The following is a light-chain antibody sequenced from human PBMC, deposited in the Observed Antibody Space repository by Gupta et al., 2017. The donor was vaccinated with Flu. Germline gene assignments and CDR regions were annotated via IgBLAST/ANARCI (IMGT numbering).Light chain of an antibody. V-gene: IGLV2-14*01. CDR1: NSDIGAYNY. J-gene: IGLJ2*01. CDR3: GSYGAVCV. CDR2: EVS. Sequence: QSALTQPASVSGSPGQSIAISCTGTNSDIGAYNYVSWYQQHPGKAPKLRIYEVSNRPSGVSTRLPGAKSGQTASLTISGLQAEDEADDYCGSYGAVCVFGGGTQVTVL.